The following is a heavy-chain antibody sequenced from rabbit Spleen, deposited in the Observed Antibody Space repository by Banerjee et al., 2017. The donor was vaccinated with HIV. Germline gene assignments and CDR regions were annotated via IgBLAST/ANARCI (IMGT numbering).Heavy chain of an antibody. J-gene: IGHJ6*01. CDR2: IYGGSSGNT. V-gene: IGHV1S40*01. CDR1: GFSFNSGYD. CDR3: ARDSSTSFSTYGMDL. D-gene: IGHD1-1*01. Sequence: QSLEESGGGLVKPEASLTLTCKASGFSFNSGYDMCWVRQAPGKGLEWIACIYGGSSGNTYSATWAKGQFTISKTSPTTVTLQMTSLTAADTATYFCARDSSTSFSTYGMDLWGQGTLVTVS.